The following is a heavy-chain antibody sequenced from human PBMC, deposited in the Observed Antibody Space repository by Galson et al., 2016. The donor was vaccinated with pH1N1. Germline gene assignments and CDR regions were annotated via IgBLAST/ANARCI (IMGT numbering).Heavy chain of an antibody. J-gene: IGHJ4*02. V-gene: IGHV5-10-1*01. CDR3: ATGPSPDY. CDR2: INPRDSYT. Sequence: QSGAEVKEPGESLTISCKGSASSFTSYWISWVRQMPGKGLEWMGRINPRDSYTDYSPSFQGHVTISTDESISTVYLKWSTLKASDTAIYYCATGPSPDYWSQGTLVTVSS. CDR1: ASSFTSYW.